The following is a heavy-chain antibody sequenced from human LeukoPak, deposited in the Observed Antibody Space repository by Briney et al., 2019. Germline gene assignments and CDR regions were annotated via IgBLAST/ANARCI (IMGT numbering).Heavy chain of an antibody. J-gene: IGHJ4*02. V-gene: IGHV4-59*08. D-gene: IGHD1-1*01. CDR3: ARHERGAENSDY. CDR2: VSYSGRT. CDR1: GASISNYY. Sequence: PSETLSHSSTVSGASISNYYWSWIRQPPGKGLECIGYVSYSGRTNHNPSLKSRVTISADTSKNQFSLKLTSVTAADTAVYYCARHERGAENSDYWGQGTLVTVSS.